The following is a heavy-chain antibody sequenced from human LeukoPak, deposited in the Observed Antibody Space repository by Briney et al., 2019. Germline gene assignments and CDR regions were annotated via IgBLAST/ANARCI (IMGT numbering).Heavy chain of an antibody. CDR2: IIPIFGTA. CDR1: GGTFSRYA. Sequence: SVKVSCKASGGTFSRYAISWVRQAPGQGLEWMGGIIPIFGTANYAQKFQGRVTITADKSTSTAYMELSSLRSEDTAVYYCARDRDSSSWYYYYYMDVWGKGTTVTVSS. D-gene: IGHD6-13*01. CDR3: ARDRDSSSWYYYYYMDV. V-gene: IGHV1-69*06. J-gene: IGHJ6*03.